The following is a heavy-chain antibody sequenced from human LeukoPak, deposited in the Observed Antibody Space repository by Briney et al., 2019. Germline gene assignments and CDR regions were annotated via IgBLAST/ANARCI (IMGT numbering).Heavy chain of an antibody. D-gene: IGHD2-15*01. CDR3: AKSVVAASYFDY. CDR1: GFTFSSSA. CDR2: ISGSGGST. Sequence: GGSLRLSCAASGFTFSSSAMSWVRQAPGKGLEWVSGISGSGGSTYYADSVKGRFTISRDNSKNTLYLQMNSLRAEDTAVYYCAKSVVAASYFDYWGQGTLVTVSS. V-gene: IGHV3-23*01. J-gene: IGHJ4*02.